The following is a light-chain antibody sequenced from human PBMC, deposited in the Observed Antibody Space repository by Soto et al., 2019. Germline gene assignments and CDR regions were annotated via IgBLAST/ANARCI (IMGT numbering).Light chain of an antibody. Sequence: DIQMTQSPSSLSASVGDRVTITCQASQDISNYLNWYQQKPGKAPKLLIYDASNLETGVPSRFSGSGFGTDFTFTISSLQPEDIATYYCQQYDNLLITFGQGTRLEIK. CDR1: QDISNY. CDR2: DAS. J-gene: IGKJ5*01. CDR3: QQYDNLLIT. V-gene: IGKV1-33*01.